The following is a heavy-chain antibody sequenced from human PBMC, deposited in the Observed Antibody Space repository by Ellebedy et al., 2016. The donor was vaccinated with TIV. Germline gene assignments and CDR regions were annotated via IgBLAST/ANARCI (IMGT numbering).Heavy chain of an antibody. CDR2: ISSSSSYI. J-gene: IGHJ4*02. CDR1: GFTVSSNY. CDR3: ARGGSYWVNY. D-gene: IGHD1-26*01. Sequence: GESLKISXAASGFTVSSNYMSWVRQAPGKGLEWVSSISSSSSYIYYADSVKGRFTISRDNAKNSLYLQMNSLRAEDTAVYYCARGGSYWVNYWGQGTLVTVSS. V-gene: IGHV3-21*01.